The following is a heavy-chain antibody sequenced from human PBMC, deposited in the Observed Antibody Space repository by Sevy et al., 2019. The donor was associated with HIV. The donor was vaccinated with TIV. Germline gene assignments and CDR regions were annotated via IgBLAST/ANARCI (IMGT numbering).Heavy chain of an antibody. J-gene: IGHJ5*01. CDR3: ARAGGDCYSKNECWFVS. CDR2: ISRSSGTI. Sequence: GGSLRLSCAASGFTLSAYSMNWVRQAPGKGLEWVSYISRSSGTIYYADSVKGQFTISRDNAKSSLYLQMNGLRAEDTAVYYCARAGGDCYSKNECWFVSWGQGPLVTVSS. V-gene: IGHV3-48*01. D-gene: IGHD2-21*01. CDR1: GFTLSAYS.